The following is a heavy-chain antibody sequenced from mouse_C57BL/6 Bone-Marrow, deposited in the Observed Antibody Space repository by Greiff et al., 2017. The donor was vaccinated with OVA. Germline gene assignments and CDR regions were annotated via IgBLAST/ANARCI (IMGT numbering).Heavy chain of an antibody. J-gene: IGHJ3*01. D-gene: IGHD2-3*01. CDR1: GYTFTSYW. Sequence: QVQLQQPGAELVRPGTSVKLSCKASGYTFTSYWMHWVKQRPGQGLEWIGVIDPSDSYTNYNQKFKGKATLTVDTSSSTAYMQLSSLTSEDSAVYYCAMRSSYDGYSFAYWGQGTLVTVSA. CDR2: IDPSDSYT. V-gene: IGHV1-59*01. CDR3: AMRSSYDGYSFAY.